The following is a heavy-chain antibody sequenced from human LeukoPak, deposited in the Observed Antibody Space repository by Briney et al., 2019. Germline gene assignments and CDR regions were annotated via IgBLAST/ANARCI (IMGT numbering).Heavy chain of an antibody. D-gene: IGHD6-6*01. CDR2: IKQDGSEK. CDR1: GFTFSSYW. J-gene: IGHJ4*02. Sequence: GGSLRLSCAVSGFTFSSYWMSWVRQAPGKGLEWVANIKQDGSEKYYVDSVKGRFTISRDNAKNSLYLQMNSLRAEDTAVYYCARDGSSSYRRWGQGTLVTVSS. V-gene: IGHV3-7*01. CDR3: ARDGSSSYRR.